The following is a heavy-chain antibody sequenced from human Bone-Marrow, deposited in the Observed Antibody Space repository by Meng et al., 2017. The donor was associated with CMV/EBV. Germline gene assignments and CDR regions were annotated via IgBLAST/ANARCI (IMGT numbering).Heavy chain of an antibody. Sequence: ASVKVSCKASGYTFTSYGISWVRQAPGQGLEWMGWISAYNGNTNYAQKLQGRVTMTTDTSTSTAYMELSRLRSDDTAVYYCARDVAIYCSGGSCYRGSYWFDPWGQGTLVTVSS. CDR2: ISAYNGNT. D-gene: IGHD2-15*01. CDR3: ARDVAIYCSGGSCYRGSYWFDP. CDR1: GYTFTSYG. J-gene: IGHJ5*02. V-gene: IGHV1-18*01.